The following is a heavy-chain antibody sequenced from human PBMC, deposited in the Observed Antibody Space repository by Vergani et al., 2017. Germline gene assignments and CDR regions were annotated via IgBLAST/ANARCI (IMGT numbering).Heavy chain of an antibody. V-gene: IGHV3-23*01. CDR1: GFTFSSYA. D-gene: IGHD2-15*01. CDR3: AKFRSSGVVVAAPNDS. CDR2: ISGSGGST. Sequence: EVQLLESGGGLVQPGGSLRLSCAASGFTFSSYAMSWVRQAPGKGLEWVSAISGSGGSTYYADSVKGRFTISRDNSKNTLYLQMNSLRAEDTAAYYCAKFRSSGVVVAAPNDSWGQGTLVTVSS. J-gene: IGHJ5*01.